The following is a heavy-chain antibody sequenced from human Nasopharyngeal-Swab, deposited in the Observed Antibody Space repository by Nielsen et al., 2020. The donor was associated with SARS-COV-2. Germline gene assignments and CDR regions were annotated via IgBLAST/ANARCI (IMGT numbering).Heavy chain of an antibody. CDR1: GGSISAYH. CDR2: IYYSGST. D-gene: IGHD4-17*01. Sequence: SETLSLTCTVSGGSISAYHWSWIRQPPGKGLEWIGYIYYSGSTNYNPSLKSRVTISVDSSKNQFSLKLSSVTAADTAVYYCARGKAVTYDYWGQGTLATVSS. CDR3: ARGKAVTYDY. J-gene: IGHJ4*02. V-gene: IGHV4-59*01.